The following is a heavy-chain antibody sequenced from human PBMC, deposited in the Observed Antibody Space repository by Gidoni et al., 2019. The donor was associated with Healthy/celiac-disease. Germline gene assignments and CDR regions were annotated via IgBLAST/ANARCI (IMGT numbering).Heavy chain of an antibody. D-gene: IGHD5-12*01. CDR3: ARGGWLQLEDY. J-gene: IGHJ4*02. CDR1: GGSFSGYY. Sequence: QVQLQQWGAGLLKPSETLSLTCAVYGGSFSGYYWSWIRQPPGKGLEWIGEINHSGSTNYNPSLKSRVTISVDTSKNQFSLKLSSVTAADTAVYYCARGGWLQLEDYWGQGTLVTVSS. V-gene: IGHV4-34*01. CDR2: INHSGST.